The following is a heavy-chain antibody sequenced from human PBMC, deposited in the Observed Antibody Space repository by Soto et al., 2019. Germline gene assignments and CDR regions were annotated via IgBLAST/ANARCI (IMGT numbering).Heavy chain of an antibody. CDR3: ARDMATTQAFDY. Sequence: EVQLVESGGGLVQPGGSLRLSCSGSGFIFKAYEMNWVRQAPGKGLEWISDISTSGSTIYYADSVKGRFTISRDNARDSLYLQMNSLRDEDTAVYYCARDMATTQAFDYWGQGILVTVSS. V-gene: IGHV3-48*03. CDR1: GFIFKAYE. J-gene: IGHJ4*02. CDR2: ISTSGSTI. D-gene: IGHD5-12*01.